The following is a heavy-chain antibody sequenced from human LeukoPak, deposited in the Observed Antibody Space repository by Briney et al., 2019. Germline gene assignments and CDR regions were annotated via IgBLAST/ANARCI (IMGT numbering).Heavy chain of an antibody. D-gene: IGHD3-10*01. J-gene: IGHJ4*02. CDR2: INPNSGGT. CDR3: ARDYGSGSYGY. CDR1: GYTFTGYY. V-gene: IGHV1-2*02. Sequence: GPSVKVSCKASGYTFTGYYMHWARQAPGQGLEWMRWINPNSGGTNYAQKFQGRVTMTRDTSISTAYMELSRLGSDDTAVYYCARDYGSGSYGYRGQGTLVTVSS.